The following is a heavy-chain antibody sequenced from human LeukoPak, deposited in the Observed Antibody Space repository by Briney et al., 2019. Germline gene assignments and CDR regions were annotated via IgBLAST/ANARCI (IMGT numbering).Heavy chain of an antibody. J-gene: IGHJ6*02. CDR3: ARDTPYDSSGYVYYYYYYGMDV. CDR1: GFTFSSYW. Sequence: AGGSLRLSCAASGFTFSSYWMSWVRQAPGKGLEWVANIEQDGSEKYYVDSVKGRFTISRDNAKNSLYLQMNSLRAEDTAVYYCARDTPYDSSGYVYYYYYYGMDVWGQGTTVTVSS. D-gene: IGHD3-22*01. V-gene: IGHV3-7*01. CDR2: IEQDGSEK.